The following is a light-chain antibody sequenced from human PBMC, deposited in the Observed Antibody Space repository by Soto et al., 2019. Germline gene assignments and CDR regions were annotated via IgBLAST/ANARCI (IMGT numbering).Light chain of an antibody. J-gene: IGLJ2*01. CDR3: SSFAGSTVV. CDR2: EVS. Sequence: QSALTQPPSASGSPGQSVTISCTGTSSDIGSYNHVSWYQQHPGKAPKLMIYEVSKRPSGVPGRFSGSKSGNTASLTVSGLQAEDEADYYCSSFAGSTVVFGGGTKLTVL. CDR1: SSDIGSYNH. V-gene: IGLV2-8*01.